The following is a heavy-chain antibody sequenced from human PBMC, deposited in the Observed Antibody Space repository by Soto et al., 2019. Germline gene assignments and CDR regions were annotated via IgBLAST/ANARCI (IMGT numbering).Heavy chain of an antibody. D-gene: IGHD5-18*01. CDR1: GFTFSSYA. CDR3: AKDRYRGIQLWLQYFDY. Sequence: GGSLRLSCAASGFTFSSYAMSWVRQAPGKGLEWVSAISGSGGSTYYADSVKGRFTISRDNSKNTLYLQMNSLRAEDTAVYYCAKDRYRGIQLWLQYFDYWGQGTLVTVSS. CDR2: ISGSGGST. V-gene: IGHV3-23*01. J-gene: IGHJ4*02.